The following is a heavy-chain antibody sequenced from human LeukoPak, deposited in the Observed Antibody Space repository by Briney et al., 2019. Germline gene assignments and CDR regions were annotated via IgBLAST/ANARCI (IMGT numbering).Heavy chain of an antibody. CDR2: IIPIFGTA. Sequence: SVKVSCKASGGTFSSYAISWVRQAPGQGLEWMGRIIPIFGTASYAQKFQGRVTITTDESTSTAYMELSSLRSEDTAVYYCAREGYCSGGSCYPGYYYYMDVWGKGTTVTVSS. CDR3: AREGYCSGGSCYPGYYYYMDV. D-gene: IGHD2-15*01. CDR1: GGTFSSYA. V-gene: IGHV1-69*05. J-gene: IGHJ6*03.